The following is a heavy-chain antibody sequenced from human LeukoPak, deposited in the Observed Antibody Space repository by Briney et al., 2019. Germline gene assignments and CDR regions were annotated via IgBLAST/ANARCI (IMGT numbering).Heavy chain of an antibody. Sequence: SETLSLTCTVSGGSISSSNYYWNWIRQPPGKGLEWIGYVFSSGSTTYNPSLKSRVTISVDTSKNQFSLELSSVTAADTAMYYCTRRRRDGYNFDLWGQGTLVTVSS. CDR1: GGSISSSNYY. J-gene: IGHJ4*02. D-gene: IGHD5-24*01. CDR2: VFSSGST. CDR3: TRRRRDGYNFDL. V-gene: IGHV4-61*01.